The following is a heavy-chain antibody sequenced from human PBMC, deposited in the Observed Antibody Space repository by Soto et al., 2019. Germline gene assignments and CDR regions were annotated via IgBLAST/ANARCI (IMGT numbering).Heavy chain of an antibody. CDR2: IWYDGSNK. CDR1: VFTFRSQR. D-gene: IGHD3-10*01. J-gene: IGHJ3*02. Sequence: GGCLRLSCPASVFTFRSQRVHWVRPAPGKGLEWVAVIWYDGSNKYYADSVKGRFTISRDNSKNTLYLQMNSLRAEDTDVYYCARFELNAFGIWGRGTMVTVSS. CDR3: ARFELNAFGI. V-gene: IGHV3-33*01.